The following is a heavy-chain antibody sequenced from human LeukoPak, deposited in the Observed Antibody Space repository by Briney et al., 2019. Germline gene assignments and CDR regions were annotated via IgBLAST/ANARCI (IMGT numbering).Heavy chain of an antibody. Sequence: PSETLTLTCTVSGGSISSYYWSWLRQPPGKGLEWIGYIYYSGSTNYNPSLKSRVTISVDTSKNQFSLKLSSVTAADTAVYYCASIRGEYSSSAAFDYWGQGTLVTVSS. V-gene: IGHV4-59*01. J-gene: IGHJ4*02. CDR2: IYYSGST. CDR3: ASIRGEYSSSAAFDY. D-gene: IGHD6-6*01. CDR1: GGSISSYY.